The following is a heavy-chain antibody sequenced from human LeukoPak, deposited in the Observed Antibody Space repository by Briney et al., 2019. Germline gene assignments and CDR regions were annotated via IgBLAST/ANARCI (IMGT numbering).Heavy chain of an antibody. J-gene: IGHJ4*02. Sequence: GGSLRLSCAASGFTFSSYGMHWVRQAPGKGLEWVSGMSGSGGTTNYADSVKGRFTISRDNSKNTLYLQMNSLRAEDTAVYYCGVAVAGKRAFDYWGQGTLVTVSS. CDR1: GFTFSSYG. CDR2: MSGSGGTT. V-gene: IGHV3-23*01. CDR3: GVAVAGKRAFDY. D-gene: IGHD6-19*01.